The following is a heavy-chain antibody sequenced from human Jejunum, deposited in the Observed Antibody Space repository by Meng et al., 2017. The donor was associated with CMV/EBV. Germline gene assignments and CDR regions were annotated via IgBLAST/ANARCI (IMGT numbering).Heavy chain of an antibody. Sequence: VESGGVVKDPGASLKVACKASGYTFTNYGITWVRQAPGQGLEWMGWISAYNGNTNYAQTLQGRVTMTTDTSTSTAYMELRSLRSDDTAVYYCARVEVGITSGDYWGQGTLVTVSS. CDR1: GYTFTNYG. D-gene: IGHD1-26*01. CDR3: ARVEVGITSGDY. CDR2: ISAYNGNT. V-gene: IGHV1-18*01. J-gene: IGHJ4*02.